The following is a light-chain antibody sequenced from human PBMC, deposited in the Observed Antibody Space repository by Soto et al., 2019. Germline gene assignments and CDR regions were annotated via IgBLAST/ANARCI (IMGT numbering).Light chain of an antibody. J-gene: IGLJ3*02. CDR3: ATWDISLTAVL. CDR1: TSNIAINY. Sequence: QSVLTQPPSVSEPPGQKVTISCSGSTSNIAINYVSSYQKVPGTAPTLLIYDNDKRPSGIPDRFSASKSGTAATLDISGLQTGDEADYYCATWDISLTAVLFGGGTKLTVL. V-gene: IGLV1-51*01. CDR2: DND.